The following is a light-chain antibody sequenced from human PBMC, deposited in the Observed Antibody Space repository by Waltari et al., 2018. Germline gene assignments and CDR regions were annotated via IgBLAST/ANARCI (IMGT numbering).Light chain of an antibody. CDR2: ENN. CDR1: SSNLGNNY. CDR3: GTWDTSLRAVV. V-gene: IGLV1-51*02. J-gene: IGLJ3*02. Sequence: QSVLTQPPSVSAAPGQKVTISCSGSSSNLGNNYVSWYQHLPGTAPELLIYENNKRPSGIPDRFSGSKSGTSATLGITGLQTGDEADYYCGTWDTSLRAVVFGGGTKLTVL.